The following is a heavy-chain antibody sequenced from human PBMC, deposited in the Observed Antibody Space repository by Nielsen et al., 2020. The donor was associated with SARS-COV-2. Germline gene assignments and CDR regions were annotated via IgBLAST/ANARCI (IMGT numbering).Heavy chain of an antibody. Sequence: SETLSLTCTVSGGSIGSGGYYWSWIRHHPGKGLEWIGYIYFSGRTCYNPSLKSRVTISVDTSKNQFSLSLRSVTAADTAVYYCARESSGYDHYNYGMDVWGQGTMVTVAS. J-gene: IGHJ6*02. D-gene: IGHD5-12*01. CDR3: ARESSGYDHYNYGMDV. V-gene: IGHV4-31*03. CDR2: IYFSGRT. CDR1: GGSIGSGGYY.